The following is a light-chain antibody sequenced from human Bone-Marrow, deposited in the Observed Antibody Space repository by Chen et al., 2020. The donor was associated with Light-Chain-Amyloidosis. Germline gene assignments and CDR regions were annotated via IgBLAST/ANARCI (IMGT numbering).Light chain of an antibody. V-gene: IGLV3-21*02. Sequence: SYVLTQPSSVSVAPGQTATIACGGNNIGSTSVPWYQQTPGQAPLLVVYDDSDRPAGIPARLSGSNSGNTATLTISRVEAGEEADYYCQVWDRSSDRPVFGGGTKLTVL. CDR1: NIGSTS. CDR2: DDS. CDR3: QVWDRSSDRPV. J-gene: IGLJ3*02.